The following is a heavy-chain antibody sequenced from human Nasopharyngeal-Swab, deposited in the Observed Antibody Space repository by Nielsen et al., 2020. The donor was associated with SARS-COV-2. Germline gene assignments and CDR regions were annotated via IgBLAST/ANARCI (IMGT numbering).Heavy chain of an antibody. Sequence: WIRQPPGKGLEWIGEIYHSGSTNYNPSLKSRVTISVDKSKNQFSLKLSSVTAADAAVYYCASQRAARFDYWGQGTLVTVSS. V-gene: IGHV4-4*02. CDR2: IYHSGST. CDR3: ASQRAARFDY. J-gene: IGHJ4*02. D-gene: IGHD6-6*01.